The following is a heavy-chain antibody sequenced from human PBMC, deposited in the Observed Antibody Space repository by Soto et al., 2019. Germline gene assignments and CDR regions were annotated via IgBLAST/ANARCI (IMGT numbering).Heavy chain of an antibody. Sequence: GASVKVSCKASGGTFSSYAISWVRQAPGQGLEWMGGIIPIFGTANYAQKFQGRVTITADESTSTAYMELSSLRSEDTAVYYCARDAAWLVRSTTCGRDVCCHGTRGTVS. CDR1: GGTFSSYA. V-gene: IGHV1-69*13. J-gene: IGHJ6*02. CDR2: IIPIFGTA. CDR3: ARDAAWLVRSTTCGRDV. D-gene: IGHD6-19*01.